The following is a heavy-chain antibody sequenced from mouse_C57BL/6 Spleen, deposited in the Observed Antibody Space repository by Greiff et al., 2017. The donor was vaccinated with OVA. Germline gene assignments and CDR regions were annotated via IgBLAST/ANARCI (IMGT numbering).Heavy chain of an antibody. J-gene: IGHJ1*03. CDR1: GYTFTDYY. Sequence: EVKLQQSGPELVKPGASVKISCKASGYTFTDYYMNWVKQSHGKSLEWIGDINPNNGGTSYNQKFKGKATLTVDKSSSTAYMELRSLTSEDSAVYYCARWDTTVVATDWYFDVWGTGTTVTVSS. CDR3: ARWDTTVVATDWYFDV. D-gene: IGHD1-1*01. CDR2: INPNNGGT. V-gene: IGHV1-26*01.